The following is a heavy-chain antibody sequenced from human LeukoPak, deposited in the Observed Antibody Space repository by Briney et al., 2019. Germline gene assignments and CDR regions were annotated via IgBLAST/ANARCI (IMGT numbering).Heavy chain of an antibody. Sequence: GGSLRLSCAASGFTFSTYSMCWVRQAPGKGLEWVTVISYDGSNKYYTDSVKGRFTISRDNSKNTLYLQMNSLRAEDTAVYYCAKGRPMEYQLLGFDYWGQGTLVTVSS. CDR1: GFTFSTYS. V-gene: IGHV3-30-3*01. J-gene: IGHJ4*02. CDR3: AKGRPMEYQLLGFDY. CDR2: ISYDGSNK. D-gene: IGHD2-2*01.